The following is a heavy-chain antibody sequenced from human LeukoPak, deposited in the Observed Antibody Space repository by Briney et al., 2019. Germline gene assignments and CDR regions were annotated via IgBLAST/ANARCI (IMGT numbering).Heavy chain of an antibody. D-gene: IGHD3-22*01. CDR3: ATRTLSYYDSTARAEYFQH. Sequence: ASVKVSCKVSGYTLTELSMHWVRQAPGKGREWMGGFDPEDGETIYAQKFQGRVTMTEDTSTDTAYMELSSLRSVDTAVYYCATRTLSYYDSTARAEYFQHWGQGTLVTVSS. CDR1: GYTLTELS. CDR2: FDPEDGET. J-gene: IGHJ1*01. V-gene: IGHV1-24*01.